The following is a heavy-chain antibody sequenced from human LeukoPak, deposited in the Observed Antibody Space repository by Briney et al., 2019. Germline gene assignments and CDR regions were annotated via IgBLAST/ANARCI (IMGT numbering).Heavy chain of an antibody. CDR2: ISGSGGST. Sequence: GGSLRLSCAASGFTFSSYAMSWVCQAPGKGLEWVSAISGSGGSTYYADSVKGRFAISRDNSKNTLYLQMNSLRAEDTAVYYCAKGYSTLNYYGMDVWGQGTTVTVSS. J-gene: IGHJ6*02. V-gene: IGHV3-23*01. D-gene: IGHD4-11*01. CDR3: AKGYSTLNYYGMDV. CDR1: GFTFSSYA.